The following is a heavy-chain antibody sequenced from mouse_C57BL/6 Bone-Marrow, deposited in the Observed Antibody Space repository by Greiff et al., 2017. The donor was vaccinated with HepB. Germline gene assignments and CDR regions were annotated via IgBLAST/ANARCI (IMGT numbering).Heavy chain of an antibody. J-gene: IGHJ4*01. CDR3: ARNPRNYMDD. CDR1: GYAFSSSW. CDR2: IYPGDGDT. Sequence: VQLVESGPELVKPGASVKISCKASGYAFSSSWMNWVKQRPGKGLEWIGRIYPGDGDTNYNGKFKGKATLTADKSSSTAYMQLSSLTSEDSAVHLGARNPRNYMDDWGQGTSVTVSS. V-gene: IGHV1-82*01. D-gene: IGHD1-3*01.